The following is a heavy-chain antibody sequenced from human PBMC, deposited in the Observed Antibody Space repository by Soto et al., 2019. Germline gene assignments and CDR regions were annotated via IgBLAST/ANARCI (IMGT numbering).Heavy chain of an antibody. CDR3: ARGFGSCRERNWFDP. D-gene: IGHD6-13*01. V-gene: IGHV4-30-4*01. Sequence: PSETLSLTCTVSGGSISSGDYYWSWIRQPPGKGLEWIGYIYYSGSTYYNPSLKSRVTISVDTSKNQFSLKLSSVTAADSAVYYCARGFGSCRERNWFDPWGQGTLVTVSS. CDR1: GGSISSGDYY. J-gene: IGHJ5*02. CDR2: IYYSGST.